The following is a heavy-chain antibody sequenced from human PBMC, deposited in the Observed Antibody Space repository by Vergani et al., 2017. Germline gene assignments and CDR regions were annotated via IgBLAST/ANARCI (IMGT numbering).Heavy chain of an antibody. CDR3: ARGKAAFWSGTRYMDV. D-gene: IGHD3-3*01. CDR1: GGSISSGGYS. CDR2: IYHSGST. Sequence: QLQLQESGSGLVKPSQTLSLTCAVSGGSISSGGYSWSWIRQPPGKGLEWIGYIYHSGSTYYNPSLKSRVTISVDRSKNQFSLKLSSVTAADTAVYYCARGKAAFWSGTRYMDVWGKGTTVTVSS. V-gene: IGHV4-30-2*01. J-gene: IGHJ6*03.